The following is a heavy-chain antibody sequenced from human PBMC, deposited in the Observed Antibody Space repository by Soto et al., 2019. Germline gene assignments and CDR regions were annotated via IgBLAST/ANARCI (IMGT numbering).Heavy chain of an antibody. J-gene: IGHJ4*02. CDR3: ARHWEYCSGGSCNHYFDY. Sequence: SETLSLTCTVSGGSISSYYWSWIRQPPGKGLECIGYIYYSGSTNYNPSLKSRVTISVDTSKIQFSLKLSSVTAADTAAFYCARHWEYCSGGSCNHYFDYWGQGTLVTVSS. CDR2: IYYSGST. V-gene: IGHV4-59*08. CDR1: GGSISSYY. D-gene: IGHD2-15*01.